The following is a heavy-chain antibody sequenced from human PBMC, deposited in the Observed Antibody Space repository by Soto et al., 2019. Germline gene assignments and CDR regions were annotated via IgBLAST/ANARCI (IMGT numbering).Heavy chain of an antibody. CDR1: GYTFTSYD. Sequence: SVKVSCKASGYTFTSYDINWVRQATGQGLEWMGRIIPILGIANYAQKFQGRVTITADKSTSTAYMELSSLRSEDTAVYYCAMTLYDILTGYYRAYFDYWGQGTLVTVSS. D-gene: IGHD3-9*01. CDR2: IIPILGIA. V-gene: IGHV1-69*04. CDR3: AMTLYDILTGYYRAYFDY. J-gene: IGHJ4*02.